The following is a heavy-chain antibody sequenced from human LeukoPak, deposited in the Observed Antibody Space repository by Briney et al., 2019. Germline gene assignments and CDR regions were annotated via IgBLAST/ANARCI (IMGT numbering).Heavy chain of an antibody. CDR2: IKQDGSDK. D-gene: IGHD6-13*01. CDR1: GFTFSSYW. J-gene: IGHJ4*02. CDR3: ASGQKLGF. Sequence: GGSRRLSCVASGFTFSSYWMSWVRQAPGKGLEWVANIKQDGSDKYYVDSVKGRFTISGDNAKNSLYLQMNSLRAEDTAVYYCASGQKLGFWGQGTLVTVSS. V-gene: IGHV3-7*01.